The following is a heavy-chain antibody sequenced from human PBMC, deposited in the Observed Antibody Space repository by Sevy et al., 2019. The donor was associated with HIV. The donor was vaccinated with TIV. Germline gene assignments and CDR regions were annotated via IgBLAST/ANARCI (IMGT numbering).Heavy chain of an antibody. D-gene: IGHD6-19*01. CDR2: ISSRGGST. CDR1: GFTFSSYA. CDR3: AKAGVAVAGTFDLFYFDY. Sequence: GGSLRLSCAASGFTFSSYAMSWVRQAPGKGLEWVSTISSRGGSTYYADSVKGRFTISRDNSKNTLSLLMNSLRAEDPALYYCAKAGVAVAGTFDLFYFDYWGQGTLVTVSS. J-gene: IGHJ4*02. V-gene: IGHV3-23*01.